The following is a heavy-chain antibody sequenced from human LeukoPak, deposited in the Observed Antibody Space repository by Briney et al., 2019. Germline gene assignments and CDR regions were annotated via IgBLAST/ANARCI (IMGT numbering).Heavy chain of an antibody. J-gene: IGHJ6*02. CDR3: ARAQCKTSCYYYYGMDV. Sequence: GGSLRLSCAASGFTVSSNYITSARQAPTKRLKCVSVIYNGGSTYYADSVKDRITISRDNSKNTLYLQMNSLTAEDTAVYYCARAQCKTSCYYYYGMDVWGQGTTVTVSS. CDR2: IYNGGST. D-gene: IGHD2-2*01. CDR1: GFTVSSNY. V-gene: IGHV3-53*01.